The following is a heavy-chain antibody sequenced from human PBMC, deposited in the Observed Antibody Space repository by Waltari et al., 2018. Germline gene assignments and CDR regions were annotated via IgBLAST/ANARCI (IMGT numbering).Heavy chain of an antibody. CDR1: GFTFSGYA. CDR3: AKDRHNYYYYYCMDV. J-gene: IGHJ6*03. CDR2: ISGSGANT. Sequence: EVELLESGGGLVQPGGSLRLSCAASGFTFSGYAMSWVRQAPGKGLEWVSAISGSGANTYYADSVKGRFTISRDNSKHTLFLQMNSLRAEDTAIYYCAKDRHNYYYYYCMDVWGKGTTVTVSS. V-gene: IGHV3-23*01.